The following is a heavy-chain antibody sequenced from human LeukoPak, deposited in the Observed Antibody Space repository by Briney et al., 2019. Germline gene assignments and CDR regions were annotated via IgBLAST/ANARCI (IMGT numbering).Heavy chain of an antibody. V-gene: IGHV3-23*01. D-gene: IGHD3-10*01. CDR2: ILGSGGGT. CDR1: GFTFSTYV. Sequence: AGSLRLSCAASGFTFSTYVMTWVRQAPGKGLEWVSAILGSGGGTYYTDSVKGRFTISRDNSKNSLYLQMNSLRAEDTAVYYCATTPGAYYYYHMDVWGQGSTVTVSS. CDR3: ATTPGAYYYYHMDV. J-gene: IGHJ6*02.